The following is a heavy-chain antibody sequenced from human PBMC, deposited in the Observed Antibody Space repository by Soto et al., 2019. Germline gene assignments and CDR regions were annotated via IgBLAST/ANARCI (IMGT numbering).Heavy chain of an antibody. D-gene: IGHD2-8*01. J-gene: IGHJ4*02. Sequence: GGSLRLSCAASGFTFSIYATDWVRQAPGKGLEWVALTSSDGKNECNADTAKGPSTISRDNYMSTLFLEMNSTSPEDTGGYDGSKAKGVFKYAASGLDDWGQGALVTVSS. CDR3: SKAKGVFKYAASGLDD. V-gene: IGHV3-30*04. CDR2: TSSDGKNE. CDR1: GFTFSIYA.